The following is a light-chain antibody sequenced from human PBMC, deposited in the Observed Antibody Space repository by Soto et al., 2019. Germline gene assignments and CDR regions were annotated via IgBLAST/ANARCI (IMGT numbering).Light chain of an antibody. CDR1: HSISSW. Sequence: DIQMTQSPSTLSASVGDRVTLTCRAGHSISSWLALYQQNPGKGHTLLLYKESSLESGVPSTFSGSGSGTEFTLTISSLQPHDFATYYCQHHHSYCPWTFGQGTKVDIK. CDR3: QHHHSYCPWT. V-gene: IGKV1-5*03. J-gene: IGKJ1*01. CDR2: KES.